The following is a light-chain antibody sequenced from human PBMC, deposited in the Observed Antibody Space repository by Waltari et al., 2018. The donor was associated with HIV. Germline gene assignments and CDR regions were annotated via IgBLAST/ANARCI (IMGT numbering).Light chain of an antibody. CDR3: HVWDTISDHVV. V-gene: IGLV3-21*04. Sequence: SYVLTQPPSVSVAPGNTAKITCVGNNIGTKSVHWYQQKPDQAPVLVIYYNADRPSGIPERFSGSNSGNTATLTINRVEAVDEADYYCHVWDTISDHVVFGGGSKLTVL. CDR1: NIGTKS. J-gene: IGLJ2*01. CDR2: YNA.